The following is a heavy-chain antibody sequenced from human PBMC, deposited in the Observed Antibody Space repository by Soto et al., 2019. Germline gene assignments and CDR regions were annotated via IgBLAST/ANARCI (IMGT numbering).Heavy chain of an antibody. CDR2: IYQSGST. CDR3: ARRYGSCFDY. Sequence: SETLSLTCAVSGGSISSGGYSWNWIRQPPGKGLEWIGYIYQSGSTYYNPSLKSRVTISVDRSKNQFSLRLTSVTAADTAVYYCARRYGSCFDYWGQGTLVTVSS. V-gene: IGHV4-30-2*01. D-gene: IGHD5-18*01. CDR1: GGSISSGGYS. J-gene: IGHJ4*02.